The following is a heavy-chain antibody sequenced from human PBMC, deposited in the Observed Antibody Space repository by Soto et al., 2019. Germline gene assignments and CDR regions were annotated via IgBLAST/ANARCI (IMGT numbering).Heavy chain of an antibody. Sequence: SETLSLTCAVSGGSISSGGYSWSWIRQPPGKGLEWIGYIYHSGSTYYNPSLKSRVTISVDRSKNQFSLKLSSVTAADTAVYYCARVMYYDFWSGYVFDYWGQGTLVTVSS. CDR1: GGSISSGGYS. CDR2: IYHSGST. CDR3: ARVMYYDFWSGYVFDY. V-gene: IGHV4-30-2*01. D-gene: IGHD3-3*01. J-gene: IGHJ4*02.